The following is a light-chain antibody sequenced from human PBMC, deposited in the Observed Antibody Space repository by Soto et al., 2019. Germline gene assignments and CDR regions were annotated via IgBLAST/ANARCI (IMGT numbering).Light chain of an antibody. CDR3: QQYTNWPLT. CDR2: GAS. Sequence: EIVMTQSPATLSVSPGEGATLSCRASQSVSSNLAWYQQKPGQAPRLLIYGASTRATGIAARFSASGSGTXXXXXXXSLQSEDFAVYYCQQYTNWPLTFGGGTKVEIK. CDR1: QSVSSN. J-gene: IGKJ4*01. V-gene: IGKV3-15*01.